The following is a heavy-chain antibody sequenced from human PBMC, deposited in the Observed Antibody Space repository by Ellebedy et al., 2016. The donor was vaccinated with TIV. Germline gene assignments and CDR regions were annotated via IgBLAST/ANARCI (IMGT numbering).Heavy chain of an antibody. CDR1: GFTFSIYA. CDR3: IFKEMSARLY. Sequence: PGGSLRLSCAASGFTFSIYAMNWVRQAPGKGLEWVSGISSSGDSTYYADSVKGRFTVSRDNSKNTLFLQVNSLRAEDTAVYYCIFKEMSARLYWGQGTLVTVSS. J-gene: IGHJ1*01. V-gene: IGHV3-23*01. D-gene: IGHD6-6*01. CDR2: ISSSGDST.